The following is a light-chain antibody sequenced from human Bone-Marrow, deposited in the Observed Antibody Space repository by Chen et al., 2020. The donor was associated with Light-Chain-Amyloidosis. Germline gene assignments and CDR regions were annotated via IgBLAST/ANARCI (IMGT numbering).Light chain of an antibody. CDR1: NIGSTS. Sequence: SYVLTQPSSVSVAPGQTATIACWGNNIGSTSVHWYQQTPGQAPLLVVYDDSDRPSGIPERLSGSNSGNTATLTISRVEAGDEADYYCQVWDRSSDRPVFGGGIKLTVL. CDR3: QVWDRSSDRPV. V-gene: IGLV3-21*02. J-gene: IGLJ3*02. CDR2: DDS.